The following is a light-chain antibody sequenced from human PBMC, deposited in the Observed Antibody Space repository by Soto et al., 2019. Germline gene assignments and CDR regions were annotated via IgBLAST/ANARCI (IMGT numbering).Light chain of an antibody. Sequence: DIQMTQSPPSLSASVGDRVTITCRASQSISRYLNWYQQIAGKAPKLLIHAASTLQSGVPSRFSGSGSGTDFTLTISSLQPEDFATYYCQQTHSPPLTFGGGTKVEIK. CDR3: QQTHSPPLT. V-gene: IGKV1-39*01. CDR2: AAS. CDR1: QSISRY. J-gene: IGKJ4*01.